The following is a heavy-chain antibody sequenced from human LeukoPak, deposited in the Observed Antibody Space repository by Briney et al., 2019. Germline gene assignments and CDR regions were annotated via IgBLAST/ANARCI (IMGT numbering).Heavy chain of an antibody. V-gene: IGHV1-69*01. J-gene: IGHJ4*02. CDR3: ARASYPNHYYDSSGYHAFDY. CDR2: IIPIFGTA. CDR1: GGTFSSYA. Sequence: GSSVKVSCKASGGTFSSYAISWVRQAPGQGLEWMGGIIPIFGTANYAQKFQGRVTITADESTSTAYMELSSLRSEDTAVYYCARASYPNHYYDSSGYHAFDYWGQGTLVTVSS. D-gene: IGHD3-22*01.